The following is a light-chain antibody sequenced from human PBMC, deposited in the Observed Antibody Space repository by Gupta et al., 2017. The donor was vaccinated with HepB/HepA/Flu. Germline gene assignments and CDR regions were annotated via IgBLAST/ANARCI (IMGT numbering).Light chain of an antibody. V-gene: IGLV2-14*01. CDR1: SSAVGAYNY. CDR3: SSYTTSYSLV. J-gene: IGLJ2*01. CDR2: DVN. Sequence: QSALTQPASVSASPGQSLTISCTGTSSAVGAYNYVSWYQQHPGKVPKLIIYDVNNRPSRVSNRFSGSKSGNTASLTISGLQAEDEADYYCSSYTTSYSLVFGGGTKLTV.